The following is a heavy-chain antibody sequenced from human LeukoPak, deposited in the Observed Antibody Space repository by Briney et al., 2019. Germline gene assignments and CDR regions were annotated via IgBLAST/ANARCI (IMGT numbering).Heavy chain of an antibody. CDR3: ARPDYYYYYMDV. V-gene: IGHV4-39*01. CDR1: GGSISNSSSY. CDR2: IYYSGST. J-gene: IGHJ6*03. Sequence: SETLSLTCTVSGGSISNSSSYWGWIRQPPGKGLEWIGSIYYSGSTYYNPSLKSRVTISVDTSKNQFSLKLSSVTAADTAVYYCARPDYYYYYMDVWGKGTTVTISS.